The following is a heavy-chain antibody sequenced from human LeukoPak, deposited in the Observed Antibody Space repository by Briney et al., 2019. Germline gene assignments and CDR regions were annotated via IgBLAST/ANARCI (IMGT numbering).Heavy chain of an antibody. CDR3: TRHGGYCSSTSCSTFDY. Sequence: SGGSLRLSCAASGFTFSGSAMHWVRQAPGKGLEWVGRIRSKANSYATAYAASVKGRFTISRDDSKNTAYLQMNSLKTEDTAVYYCTRHGGYCSSTSCSTFDYWGQGTLVTVSS. CDR1: GFTFSGSA. D-gene: IGHD2-2*01. CDR2: IRSKANSYAT. V-gene: IGHV3-73*01. J-gene: IGHJ4*02.